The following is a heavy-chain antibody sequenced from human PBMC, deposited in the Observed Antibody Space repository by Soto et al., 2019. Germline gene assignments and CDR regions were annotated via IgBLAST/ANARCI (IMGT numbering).Heavy chain of an antibody. CDR1: GYTFAHYY. CDR2: IDPRTGTSGTS. J-gene: IGHJ4*02. V-gene: IGHV1-46*04. D-gene: IGHD3-16*02. Sequence: QVQLVQSGAEVKSPGASVTLSCQTSGYTFAHYYIHWVRQAPGQGLEYMGIIDPRTGTSGTSTSPQRVHGRLSITSDASPSTVYMELNNLRSEDTAIYYCARLSRITFIVDWGQGTLVTVSS. CDR3: ARLSRITFIVD.